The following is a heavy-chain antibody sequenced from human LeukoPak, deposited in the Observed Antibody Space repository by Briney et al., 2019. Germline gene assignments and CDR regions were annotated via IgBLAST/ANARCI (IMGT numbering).Heavy chain of an antibody. J-gene: IGHJ4*02. D-gene: IGHD3-10*01. CDR1: GGSISSYY. V-gene: IGHV4-59*01. CDR2: IYYSGST. CDR3: ARDGRSYSAFDY. Sequence: PSETLSLTCTVSGGSISSYYWSWIRQPPGKGLEWIGYIYYSGSTNYNPSLKSRVAISVDTSKNQFSLKLSSVTAADTAVYYCARDGRSYSAFDYWGQGTLVTVSS.